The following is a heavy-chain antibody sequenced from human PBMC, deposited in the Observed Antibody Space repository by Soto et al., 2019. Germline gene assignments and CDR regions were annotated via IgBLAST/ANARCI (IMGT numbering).Heavy chain of an antibody. CDR2: ISGSGGST. CDR3: AKDSSPVILRFLEWLLSPFDY. V-gene: IGHV3-23*01. CDR1: GFTFSSYA. D-gene: IGHD3-3*01. Sequence: PGGSLRLSCAASGFTFSSYAMSWVRQAPGKGLEWVSAISGSGGSTYYADSVRGRFTISRDNSKNTLYLQMNSLRAEDTAVYYCAKDSSPVILRFLEWLLSPFDYWGQGTLVTVSS. J-gene: IGHJ4*02.